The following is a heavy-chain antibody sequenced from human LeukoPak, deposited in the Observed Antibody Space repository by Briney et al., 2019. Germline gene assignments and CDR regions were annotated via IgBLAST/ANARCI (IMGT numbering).Heavy chain of an antibody. J-gene: IGHJ4*02. CDR2: ISGSGGTT. CDR1: GFTFSSYA. D-gene: IGHD6-19*01. V-gene: IGHV3-23*01. CDR3: ATDQYSSGWSFDY. Sequence: GGSLRLSCAASGFTFSSYATSWVRQAPGKGLEWVSGISGSGGTTYYADSVKGRFTISRDNSKNTLYLQMNSLSAEDTAVYYCATDQYSSGWSFDYWGQGTLVTVSS.